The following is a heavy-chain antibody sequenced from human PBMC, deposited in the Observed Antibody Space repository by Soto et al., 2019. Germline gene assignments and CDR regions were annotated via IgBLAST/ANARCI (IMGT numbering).Heavy chain of an antibody. V-gene: IGHV3-23*01. CDR3: SKADGEQWLVPHLDN. D-gene: IGHD6-19*01. J-gene: IGHJ4*02. CDR2: ISCCGGST. Sequence: EVQLLESGGGVVQPGGSLRLSCVASGFNFKKFAMAWVRQAPGEGLEWVSGISCCGGSTSYADSVKGRFSIARDESNTTLSLQMNSLRVEDTAQYYCSKADGEQWLVPHLDNWRQGTLVTVS. CDR1: GFNFKKFA.